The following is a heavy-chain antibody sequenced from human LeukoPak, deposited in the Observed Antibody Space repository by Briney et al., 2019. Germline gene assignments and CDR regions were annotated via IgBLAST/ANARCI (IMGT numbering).Heavy chain of an antibody. CDR2: IRYDGSNK. V-gene: IGHV3-30*02. Sequence: QPGGSLRLSCAASGFTFSSYGMHWVRQAPGKGLEWVAFIRYDGSNKYYADSVEGRFTISRDNSKNTLYLQMNSLRAEDTAVYYCAKVEYSSNIPQHWGQGTLVTVSS. CDR3: AKVEYSSNIPQH. CDR1: GFTFSSYG. J-gene: IGHJ1*01. D-gene: IGHD6-6*01.